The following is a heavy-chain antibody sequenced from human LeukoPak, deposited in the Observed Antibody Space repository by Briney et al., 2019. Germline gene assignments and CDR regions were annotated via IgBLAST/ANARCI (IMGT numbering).Heavy chain of an antibody. D-gene: IGHD6-19*01. Sequence: GRSLRLSCAASGFTFSSYGMHWVRQAPGKGLEWVAVISYDGSNKYYADSVKGRFTISRDNSKNTLYLQMNSLRAEDTAVYYCAKEGGGLWLGFGYFDYWGQGTLVTVSS. J-gene: IGHJ4*02. CDR2: ISYDGSNK. V-gene: IGHV3-30*18. CDR3: AKEGGGLWLGFGYFDY. CDR1: GFTFSSYG.